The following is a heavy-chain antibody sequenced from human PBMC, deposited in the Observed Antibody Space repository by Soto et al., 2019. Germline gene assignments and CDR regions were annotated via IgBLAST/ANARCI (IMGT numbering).Heavy chain of an antibody. CDR3: ARGDYYDSSGPFSDAFDI. CDR2: IKQDGSQK. D-gene: IGHD3-22*01. J-gene: IGHJ3*02. CDR1: GFTFSSYW. Sequence: GGSLRLSCAASGFTFSSYWMSWVRQAPGKGLEWVTNIKQDGSQKWYVDSVRGRFTISRDNAKNSLYLQMNSLRAEDTAVYYCARGDYYDSSGPFSDAFDIWGQGTMVTVSS. V-gene: IGHV3-7*04.